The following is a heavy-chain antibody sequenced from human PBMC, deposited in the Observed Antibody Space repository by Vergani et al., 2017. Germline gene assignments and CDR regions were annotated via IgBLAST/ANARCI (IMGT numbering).Heavy chain of an antibody. CDR1: GFTFSSYA. V-gene: IGHV3-23*01. Sequence: EVQLLESGGGLVQPGGSLRLSCAASGFTFSSYAMSWVRQAPGKGLEWVSAISGSGGGTYYADSVKGRFTISRDNSKNTLYLQMNSLRAEDTAVYYCAKSLSGYSYSWYDAFDIWGQGTMVTVSS. D-gene: IGHD5-18*01. CDR3: AKSLSGYSYSWYDAFDI. J-gene: IGHJ3*02. CDR2: ISGSGGGT.